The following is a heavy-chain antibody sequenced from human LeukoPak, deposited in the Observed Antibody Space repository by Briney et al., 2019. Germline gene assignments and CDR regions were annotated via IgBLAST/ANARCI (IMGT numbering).Heavy chain of an antibody. J-gene: IGHJ1*01. CDR3: ARGLQH. Sequence: SETLTLPCSICGGSISSEYWGWLRQPPGKGLEWIGDIYNSGSPNYNPSLKSRVTISVDTSKNQFSLKLSSVTAADTAVYYCARGLQHWGQGTLVTVSS. V-gene: IGHV4-59*01. CDR2: IYNSGSP. CDR1: GGSISSEY.